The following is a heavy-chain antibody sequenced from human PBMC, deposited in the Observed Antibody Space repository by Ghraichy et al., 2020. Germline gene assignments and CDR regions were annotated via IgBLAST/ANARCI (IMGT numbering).Heavy chain of an antibody. V-gene: IGHV1-2*04. Sequence: ASVKVSCKASGYTFTGYYMHWVRQAPGQGLEWMGWINPNSGGTNYAQKFQGWVTMTRDTSISTAYMELSRLRSDDTAVYYCARERRGHDYGDFSYYGMDVWGQGTTVTVSS. CDR1: GYTFTGYY. CDR3: ARERRGHDYGDFSYYGMDV. J-gene: IGHJ6*02. CDR2: INPNSGGT. D-gene: IGHD4-17*01.